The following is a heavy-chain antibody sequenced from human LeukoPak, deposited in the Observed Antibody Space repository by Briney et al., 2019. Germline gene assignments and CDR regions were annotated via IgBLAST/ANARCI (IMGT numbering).Heavy chain of an antibody. CDR2: IYPGDSDT. CDR1: GYSFTNYW. Sequence: NLGESLKISCKGSGYSFTNYWIGWVRQMPGKGLEWMGIIYPGDSDTRYSPSFQRQVIFSADKSINTSYLQWSSLKASGTAMYFCVRRAGGFHYWRQGTLVTVSS. D-gene: IGHD3-10*01. CDR3: VRRAGGFHY. J-gene: IGHJ4*02. V-gene: IGHV5-51*01.